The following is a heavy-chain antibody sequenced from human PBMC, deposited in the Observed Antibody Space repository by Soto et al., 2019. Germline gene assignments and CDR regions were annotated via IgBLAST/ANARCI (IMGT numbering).Heavy chain of an antibody. CDR1: GFTFDDYA. D-gene: IGHD5-12*01. Sequence: EVQLVASGGGLVQPGRSLRLSCAASGFTFDDYAMHWVRQAPGKGLEWVSGISWNSGSIGYADSVKGRFTISRDNAKNSLYLQMNSLRAEDTALYYCAKDRSDGGGYAYRDFDYWGQGTLVTVSS. CDR2: ISWNSGSI. V-gene: IGHV3-9*01. CDR3: AKDRSDGGGYAYRDFDY. J-gene: IGHJ4*02.